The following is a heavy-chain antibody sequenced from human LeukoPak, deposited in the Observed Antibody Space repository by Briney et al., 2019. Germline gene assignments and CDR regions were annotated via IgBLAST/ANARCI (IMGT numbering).Heavy chain of an antibody. CDR2: INPNSGGT. V-gene: IGHV1-2*02. D-gene: IGHD3-22*01. Sequence: GASVKVSCKASGYTLTGYYMHWVRQAPGQGLEWMGWINPNSGGTNYAQKFQGRVTMTRDTSISTAYMELSRLRSDDTAVYYCARDPNPSYYDSTGFQHWGQGTLVTVSS. CDR3: ARDPNPSYYDSTGFQH. J-gene: IGHJ1*01. CDR1: GYTLTGYY.